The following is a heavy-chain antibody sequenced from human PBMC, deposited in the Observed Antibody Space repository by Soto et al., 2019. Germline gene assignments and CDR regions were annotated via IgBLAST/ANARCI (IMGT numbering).Heavy chain of an antibody. V-gene: IGHV6-1*01. D-gene: IGHD1-26*01. CDR2: TYYRSKWYY. CDR1: GDSVSSNSAG. CDR3: ARGEQYSGRIFDY. Sequence: SQTLSLTCAITGDSVSSNSAGWSWVRQSPSRVLEWLGRTYYRSKWYYEYAVSVRGRITINPDTSKNQYSLQLNSVTPEDTAVYFCARGEQYSGRIFDYWGPGPMLTVSS. J-gene: IGHJ4*01.